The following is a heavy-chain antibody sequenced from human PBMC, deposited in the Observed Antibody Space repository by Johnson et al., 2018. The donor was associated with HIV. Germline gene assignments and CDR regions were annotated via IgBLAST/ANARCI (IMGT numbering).Heavy chain of an antibody. Sequence: VLLLESGGGLIQPGGSLRLSCEASGFTFSSYAMNWVRQAPGKGLEWVSAISGRGGSTYYADSVKGRFTISRDNSKNTLYLQMNSLRTEDTAVYSCARDLRFNRTVQGLIIISGAFDIWGQGTMVTVSS. CDR2: ISGRGGST. V-gene: IGHV3-23*01. J-gene: IGHJ3*02. CDR3: ARDLRFNRTVQGLIIISGAFDI. CDR1: GFTFSSYA. D-gene: IGHD3-10*01.